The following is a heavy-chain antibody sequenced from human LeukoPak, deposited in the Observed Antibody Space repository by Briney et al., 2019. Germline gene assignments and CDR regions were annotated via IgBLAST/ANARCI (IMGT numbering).Heavy chain of an antibody. CDR3: ARGGARRGYSYGWLAFDI. CDR1: GGSFSGYY. Sequence: NSSETLSLTCAVYGGSFSGYYWSWIRQPPGKGLEWIGEINHSGSTNYNPSLKSRVTISVDTSKNQFSLKLSSVTAADTAVYYCARGGARRGYSYGWLAFDIWGQGTMVTVSS. D-gene: IGHD5-18*01. CDR2: INHSGST. V-gene: IGHV4-34*01. J-gene: IGHJ3*02.